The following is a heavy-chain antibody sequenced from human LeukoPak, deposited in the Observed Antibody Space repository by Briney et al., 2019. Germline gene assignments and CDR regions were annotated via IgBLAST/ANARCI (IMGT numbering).Heavy chain of an antibody. V-gene: IGHV4-31*03. D-gene: IGHD2-15*01. CDR1: GGSISSGDYY. J-gene: IGHJ4*02. CDR2: IYYSGST. CDR3: ARGPHGILRSPFDY. Sequence: PSQTLSLTCTVSGGSISSGDYYWSWIRQHPGKGLEWIGYIYYSGSTYYNPSLKSRVTISVDTSKNQFSLKLSSVTAADTAVYYCARGPHGILRSPFDYWGQGTLVTVSS.